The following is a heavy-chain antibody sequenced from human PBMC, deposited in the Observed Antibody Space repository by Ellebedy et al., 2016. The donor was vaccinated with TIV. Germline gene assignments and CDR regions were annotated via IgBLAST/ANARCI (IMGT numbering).Heavy chain of an antibody. D-gene: IGHD6-13*01. J-gene: IGHJ4*02. CDR2: VSADGSRK. CDR1: GFTFSSYA. V-gene: IGHV3-30*18. CDR3: AKPSDPNPGYSASWATYFDS. Sequence: GGSLRLSXAASGFTFSSYAMHWVRQAPGKGLEWVAVVSADGSRKSYADSVKERFTISRDNSKNTLFVQMNSLRVEDTAVYYCAKPSDPNPGYSASWATYFDSWGQGTLVTVSS.